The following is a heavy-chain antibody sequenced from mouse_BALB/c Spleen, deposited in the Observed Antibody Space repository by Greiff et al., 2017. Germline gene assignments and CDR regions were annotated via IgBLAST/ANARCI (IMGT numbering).Heavy chain of an antibody. Sequence: EVKLMESGGGLVKPGGSLKLSCAASGFTFSSYAMSWVRQTPEKRLEWVATISSGGSYTYYPDSVKGRFTISRDNAKNTLYLQMSSLRSEDTAMYYCARKVLRAWFAYWGQGALVTVSA. CDR1: GFTFSSYA. D-gene: IGHD1-1*01. CDR2: ISSGGSYT. J-gene: IGHJ3*01. CDR3: ARKVLRAWFAY. V-gene: IGHV5-9-3*01.